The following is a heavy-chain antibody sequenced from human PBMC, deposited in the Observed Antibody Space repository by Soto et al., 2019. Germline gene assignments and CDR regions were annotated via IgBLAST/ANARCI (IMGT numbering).Heavy chain of an antibody. D-gene: IGHD1-26*01. Sequence: PSETLPLTCTVSGGSISSYYWSWIRQPPGKGLEWIGYIYYSGSTNYNPSLKSRVTISVDRSKNQFSLKLSSVTAADTAVYYCARRYGGNFDYWGQGTLVTVSS. J-gene: IGHJ4*02. CDR3: ARRYGGNFDY. V-gene: IGHV4-59*01. CDR2: IYYSGST. CDR1: GGSISSYY.